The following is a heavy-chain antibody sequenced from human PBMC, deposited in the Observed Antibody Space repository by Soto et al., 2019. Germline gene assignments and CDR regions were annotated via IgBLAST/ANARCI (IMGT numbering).Heavy chain of an antibody. J-gene: IGHJ6*02. D-gene: IGHD2-21*01. Sequence: QVVLEQSGGEVKKPGASVKVSCKASGYTFSGYSITWVRQAPGQGLEWMGRISGYIGNTNYARTLRGRLTLTTDTSTSTAYMELRSLTSDDTAVYYCARDVFCGGAPACPDMDVWGQGTTVTVSS. CDR2: ISGYIGNT. CDR1: GYTFSGYS. CDR3: ARDVFCGGAPACPDMDV. V-gene: IGHV1-18*04.